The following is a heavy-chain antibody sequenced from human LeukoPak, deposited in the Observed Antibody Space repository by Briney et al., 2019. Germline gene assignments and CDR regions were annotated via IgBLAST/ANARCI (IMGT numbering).Heavy chain of an antibody. D-gene: IGHD3-10*01. CDR1: GFSFDTYA. CDR2: IDGSGRYI. V-gene: IGHV3-23*01. CDR3: AKNYAAGNALYDY. Sequence: GGSLRLSCAASGFSFDTYAMTWVRQAPGRGLEWVSAIDGSGRYIYYRDSVQGRFTISRDNSRNTLFLQLNSLTADDSAVYYCAKNYAAGNALYDYWARESWSPSP. J-gene: IGHJ4*02.